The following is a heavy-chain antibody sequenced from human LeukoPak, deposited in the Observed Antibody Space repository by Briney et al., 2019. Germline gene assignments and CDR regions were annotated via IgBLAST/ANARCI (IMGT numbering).Heavy chain of an antibody. Sequence: SVKVSCKASGYTFTSYGISWVRQAPGQGLEWMGGIIPIFGTANYAQKFQGRVTITADESTSTAYMELSSLRSEDTAVYYCASDKRDSSGYSYFDYWGQGTLVTVSS. V-gene: IGHV1-69*13. CDR2: IIPIFGTA. CDR3: ASDKRDSSGYSYFDY. CDR1: GYTFTSYG. J-gene: IGHJ4*02. D-gene: IGHD3-22*01.